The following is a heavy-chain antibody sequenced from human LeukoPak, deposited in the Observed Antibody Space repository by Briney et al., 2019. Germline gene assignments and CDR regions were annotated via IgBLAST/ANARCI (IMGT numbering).Heavy chain of an antibody. CDR1: GFTVSSNY. V-gene: IGHV3-53*01. D-gene: IGHD5-18*01. J-gene: IGHJ4*02. CDR3: ARAPYTEFDY. Sequence: GGSLRLSCAASGFTVSSNYMSWVRQAPGKGLEWVSVIYSGGSTYYADSVKGRLTISRDNSKNTLYLQMNSLRAEDTAVYYCARAPYTEFDYWGQGTLVTVSS. CDR2: IYSGGST.